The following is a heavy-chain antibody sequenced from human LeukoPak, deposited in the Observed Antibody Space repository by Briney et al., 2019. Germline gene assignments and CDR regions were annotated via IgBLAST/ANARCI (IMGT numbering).Heavy chain of an antibody. Sequence: PGGSLRLSCAVSGFTFSDFYMSCIRQAPGKGLEWVSYISSGSSYTNYADSVKGRFTISRDNAKNSLYLQMDSLRAEDTAVYYCARRVGVALDSWGQGTLVTVSS. CDR2: ISSGSSYT. J-gene: IGHJ4*02. CDR1: GFTFSDFY. V-gene: IGHV3-11*03. CDR3: ARRVGVALDS. D-gene: IGHD2-15*01.